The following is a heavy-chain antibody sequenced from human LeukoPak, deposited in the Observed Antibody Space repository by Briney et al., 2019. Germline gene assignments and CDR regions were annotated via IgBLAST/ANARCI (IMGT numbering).Heavy chain of an antibody. CDR3: ARCSPGDSSNFYAVLQY. V-gene: IGHV1-69*06. J-gene: IGHJ4*02. D-gene: IGHD3-22*01. Sequence: ASVKVSCKASGGTFSSYAISWVRQAPGQGLEWMGGIIPIFGTANYAQKFQGRVTITADKSTNTAYLEISSLTSDDTAVYYCARCSPGDSSNFYAVLQYWGQGTQVTVST. CDR1: GGTFSSYA. CDR2: IIPIFGTA.